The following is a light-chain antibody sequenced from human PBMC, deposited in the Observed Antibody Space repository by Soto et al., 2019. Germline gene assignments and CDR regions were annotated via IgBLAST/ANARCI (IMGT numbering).Light chain of an antibody. J-gene: IGKJ1*01. CDR2: GAS. V-gene: IGKV3-20*01. CDR1: QSISSNF. CDR3: QQYGGMWA. Sequence: EIVWTQSPGTLSLSPGEGATLSCRASQSISSNFLAWYQQKRGQAPRLLIHGASNRATGIPDRFSGSGSGTDFTLTISRLEPEDFAVYYCQQYGGMWAFGQGTKVDIK.